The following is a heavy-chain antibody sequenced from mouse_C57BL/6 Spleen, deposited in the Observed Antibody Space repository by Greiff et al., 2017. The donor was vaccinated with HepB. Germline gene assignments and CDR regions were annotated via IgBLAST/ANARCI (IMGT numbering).Heavy chain of an antibody. Sequence: QVQLQQSGAELVKPGASVKISCKASGYAFSSYWMNWVKQSPGKGLEWIGQIYPGDGDTNYNGKFKGKATLTADKSSSTAYMQLSSLTSEDSAVYFCAIDGSSYFAWFAYWGQGTLVTVSA. CDR1: GYAFSSYW. CDR3: AIDGSSYFAWFAY. D-gene: IGHD1-1*01. J-gene: IGHJ3*01. CDR2: IYPGDGDT. V-gene: IGHV1-80*01.